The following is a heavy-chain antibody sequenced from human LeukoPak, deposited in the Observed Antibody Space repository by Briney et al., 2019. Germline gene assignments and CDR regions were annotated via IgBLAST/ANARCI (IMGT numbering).Heavy chain of an antibody. CDR3: ARSIKNYYYYYMDV. J-gene: IGHJ6*03. V-gene: IGHV4-59*12. CDR1: GSSIIDYY. Sequence: SETLSLTCSVSGSSIIDYYWTWIRQSPGNAPEWIGYTHYSGSSGSSPSLKSRVTMSVDASKSQLSLKLSSVTAADTAVYHCARSIKNYYYYYMDVWGKGTTVTVSS. CDR2: THYSGSS. D-gene: IGHD6-6*01.